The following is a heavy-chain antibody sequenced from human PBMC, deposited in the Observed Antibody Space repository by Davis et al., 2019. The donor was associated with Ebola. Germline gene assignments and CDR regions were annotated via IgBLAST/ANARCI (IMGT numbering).Heavy chain of an antibody. CDR3: AGEDGWWFDH. J-gene: IGHJ5*02. V-gene: IGHV4-59*01. CDR2: IYYSGTT. D-gene: IGHD5-24*01. CDR1: ARFPTYYY. Sequence: PQTLSLTCSVSARFPTYYYWSCIRPPSGKRLEWIGYIYYSGTTNYNPALKRRVTMSLDTTKNQFSLKLSSVTAADTALYYCAGEDGWWFDHWGQGTPVTVSS.